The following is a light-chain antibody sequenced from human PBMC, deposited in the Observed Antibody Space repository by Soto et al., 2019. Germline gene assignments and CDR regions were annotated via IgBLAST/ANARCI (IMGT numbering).Light chain of an antibody. V-gene: IGLV2-14*01. Sequence: QSALTHPASVSWSPGQSITISCTGTSSDVGLYDYVSWYQQHPGKAPQLMIYAVSNRPSGVSNRFSASKSGNTASLFISGLQAEDEADYYCSSYTSDSSYVFGSGTKVTVL. J-gene: IGLJ1*01. CDR1: SSDVGLYDY. CDR2: AVS. CDR3: SSYTSDSSYV.